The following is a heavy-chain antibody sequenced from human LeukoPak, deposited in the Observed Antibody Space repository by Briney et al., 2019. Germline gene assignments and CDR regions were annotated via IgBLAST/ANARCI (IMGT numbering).Heavy chain of an antibody. D-gene: IGHD3-22*01. CDR2: INHSGST. V-gene: IGHV4-34*01. CDR3: ARGSLGYYYDSSGYSGLDYYYYMDV. CDR1: GGSFSGYY. J-gene: IGHJ6*03. Sequence: PSETLSLTCAVYGGSFSGYYWNWIRQPPGKGLEWIGEINHSGSTNYNPSLKSRVTISVDTSKNQFSLKLSSVTAADTAVYYCARGSLGYYYDSSGYSGLDYYYYMDVWGKGTTVTVCS.